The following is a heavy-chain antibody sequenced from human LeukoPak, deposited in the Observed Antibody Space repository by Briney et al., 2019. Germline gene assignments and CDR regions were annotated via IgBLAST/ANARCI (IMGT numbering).Heavy chain of an antibody. CDR2: ITDTGGST. D-gene: IGHD6-19*01. CDR1: GFTFSSYA. CDR3: AKGSASSRPYYFDY. J-gene: IGHJ4*02. Sequence: GGSLRLSCAASGFTFSSYAMSWVRQAPGKGLEWVTAITDTGGSTCNADSVKGRFTISRDNSKNTLYLQMNSLRAEDTAVYYCAKGSASSRPYYFDYWGQGTLVTVSS. V-gene: IGHV3-23*01.